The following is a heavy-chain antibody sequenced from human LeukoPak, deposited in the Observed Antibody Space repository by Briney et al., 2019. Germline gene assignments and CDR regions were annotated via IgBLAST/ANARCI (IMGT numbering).Heavy chain of an antibody. V-gene: IGHV4-30-2*01. J-gene: IGHJ4*02. CDR1: GGSISSGGYS. CDR3: ARVGPPRKRGYSGYDTNT. D-gene: IGHD5-12*01. CDR2: IYHSGST. Sequence: SQTLSLTCAVSGGSISSGGYSWSWIRQPPGKGLEWIGYIYHSGSTYYNPSLKSRVTISVDRSKNQFSLKLSSVTAADTAVYYCARVGPPRKRGYSGYDTNTWGQGTLVTVSS.